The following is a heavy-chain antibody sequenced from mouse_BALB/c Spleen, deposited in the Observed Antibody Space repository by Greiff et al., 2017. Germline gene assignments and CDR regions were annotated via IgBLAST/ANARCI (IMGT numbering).Heavy chain of an antibody. CDR2: IWAGGSS. Sequence: LQESGPGLVAPSQSLSITCTVSGFSLTSYGVHWVRQPPGKGLEWLGVIWAGGSSNYNSALMSRLSISKDNSKSQVFLKMNSLQTDDTAMYYCARESSIYYGYDRSWFAYWGQGTLVTVSA. CDR1: GFSLTSYG. J-gene: IGHJ3*01. CDR3: ARESSIYYGYDRSWFAY. V-gene: IGHV2-9*02. D-gene: IGHD2-2*01.